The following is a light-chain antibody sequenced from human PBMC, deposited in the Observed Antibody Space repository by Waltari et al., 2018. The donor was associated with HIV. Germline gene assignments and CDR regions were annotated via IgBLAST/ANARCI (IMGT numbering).Light chain of an antibody. J-gene: IGLJ3*02. V-gene: IGLV3-1*01. Sequence: SYELTQSPSLSVYPGQTASITCSGDKLGDQYACWYQQTPGQSPVLVIYGDTKRPSGIPERFSGSSSGNTATLTIRGTQAVDAADYYCQAWDNSVWVFGGGTKLTVL. CDR3: QAWDNSVWV. CDR1: KLGDQY. CDR2: GDT.